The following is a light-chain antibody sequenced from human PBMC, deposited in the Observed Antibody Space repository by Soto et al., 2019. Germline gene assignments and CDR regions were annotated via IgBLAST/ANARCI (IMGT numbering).Light chain of an antibody. CDR3: SSYTSSSTYVV. J-gene: IGLJ2*01. CDR1: SSDVGGYNY. V-gene: IGLV2-14*01. CDR2: EVS. Sequence: QSVLTQPASVSGSPGQSITISCTGTSSDVGGYNYVSWYQQHPGKAPKLMIYEVSNRPSGVSNRFSGSKSGNTASLTISGLQAEDEADYYCSSYTSSSTYVVFGGGTMLTVL.